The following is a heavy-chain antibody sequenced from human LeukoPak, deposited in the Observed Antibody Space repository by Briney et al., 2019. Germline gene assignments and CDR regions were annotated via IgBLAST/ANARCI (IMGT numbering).Heavy chain of an antibody. D-gene: IGHD2-2*01. CDR1: GGSISSYY. Sequence: SETLALTCAVSGGSISSYYWSWIRQPPGKGLEWIGDIYYSGSTNYNPSLKSRVTISVDTSKNQFSLKLSSVTAADTAVYYCARISRAFDIWGQGTMVTVSS. CDR2: IYYSGST. CDR3: ARISRAFDI. J-gene: IGHJ3*02. V-gene: IGHV4-59*01.